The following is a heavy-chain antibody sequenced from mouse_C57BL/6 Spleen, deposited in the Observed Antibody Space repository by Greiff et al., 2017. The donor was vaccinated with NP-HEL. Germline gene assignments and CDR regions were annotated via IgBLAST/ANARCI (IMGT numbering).Heavy chain of an antibody. CDR3: ARGILRDWYFDV. CDR2: ISYSGST. CDR1: GYSITSGYD. Sequence: EVKLQESGPGMVKPSQSLSLTCTVTGYSITSGYDWHWIRHFPGNKLEWMGYISYSGSTNYNPSLKSRISITHDTSKNHFFLKLNSVTTEDTATYYCARGILRDWYFDVWGTGTTVTVSS. D-gene: IGHD1-1*01. V-gene: IGHV3-1*01. J-gene: IGHJ1*03.